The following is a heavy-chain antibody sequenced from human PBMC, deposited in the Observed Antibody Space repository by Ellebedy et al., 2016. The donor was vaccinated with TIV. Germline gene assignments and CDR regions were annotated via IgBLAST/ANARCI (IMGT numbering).Heavy chain of an antibody. CDR2: IYDNGRT. V-gene: IGHV4-39*01. J-gene: IGHJ4*02. D-gene: IGHD1-26*01. CDR3: ARPHSGVGFDY. Sequence: SETLSLTXTVSGGSITSGYYWGWIRQPPGKGLEWIGSIYDNGRTHYSPSLKSRGTISVDTSKNQVSLRLTSVTAADAAVYYCARPHSGVGFDYWGQGTLVTVSS. CDR1: GGSITSGYY.